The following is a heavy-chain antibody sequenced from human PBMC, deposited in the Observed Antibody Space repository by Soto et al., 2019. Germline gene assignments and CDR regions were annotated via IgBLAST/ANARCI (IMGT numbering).Heavy chain of an antibody. CDR1: GYTFTSYY. Sequence: ASVKVSCKASGYTFTSYYMHWLRQAPGQGLEWTGIINPTDGSTSYAQKFQGRVTVTTGTSTSTVDMELSSLRSEDTAVYYCARDGPSGSYYFDYWGQGTVVTVSS. CDR2: INPTDGST. J-gene: IGHJ4*02. D-gene: IGHD1-26*01. V-gene: IGHV1-46*01. CDR3: ARDGPSGSYYFDY.